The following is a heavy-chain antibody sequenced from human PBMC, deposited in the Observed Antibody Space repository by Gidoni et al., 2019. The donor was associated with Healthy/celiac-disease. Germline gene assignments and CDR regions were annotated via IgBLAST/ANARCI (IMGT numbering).Heavy chain of an antibody. D-gene: IGHD3-16*01. CDR3: ARLYWGKAFDI. J-gene: IGHJ3*02. CDR2: INPNSGGT. CDR1: GYTCTGYY. Sequence: QVQLVQSVAAVKKPGASVKVSCNASGYTCTGYYMHWVRQAPGQGLEWMGWINPNSGGTNDAQKFQGRVTMTRDTSISTAYMELSRLRSDDTAVYYCARLYWGKAFDIWGQGTMVTVSS. V-gene: IGHV1-2*02.